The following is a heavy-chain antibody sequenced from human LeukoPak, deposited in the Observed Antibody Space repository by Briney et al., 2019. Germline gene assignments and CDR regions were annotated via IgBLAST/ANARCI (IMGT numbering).Heavy chain of an antibody. D-gene: IGHD2-2*01. J-gene: IGHJ4*02. Sequence: ASVKVSCKTSGYTFTSFGFSWVRQAPGQGLEWMGWISGYNGDTKYAQKFQGRVTMTTDTSASTAYMDLRSLRSDDTALYYCARGYCSSTSCYFDYWGQGTLVTVSS. CDR1: GYTFTSFG. V-gene: IGHV1-18*01. CDR3: ARGYCSSTSCYFDY. CDR2: ISGYNGDT.